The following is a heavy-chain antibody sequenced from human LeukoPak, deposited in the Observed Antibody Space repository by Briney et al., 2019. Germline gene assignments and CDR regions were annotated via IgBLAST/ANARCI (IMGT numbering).Heavy chain of an antibody. D-gene: IGHD6-13*01. CDR2: IYYSGST. CDR1: GGSISSYY. J-gene: IGHJ4*02. V-gene: IGHV4-59*01. CDR3: AASNIAYSSSWYYFDY. Sequence: SETLSLTCTVSGGSISSYYWSWIRQPPGKGLEWIGYIYYSGSTNYNPSLKSRVTISVDTSKNQFSLKLSSVTAADTAVYYCAASNIAYSSSWYYFDYWGQGTLVTVSS.